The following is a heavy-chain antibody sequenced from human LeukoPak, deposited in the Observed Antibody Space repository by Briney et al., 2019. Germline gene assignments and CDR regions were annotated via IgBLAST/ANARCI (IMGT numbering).Heavy chain of an antibody. V-gene: IGHV4-4*02. CDR3: AREPLDYGDYAGGFDY. CDR2: IYHDGST. Sequence: SETLSLTCAVSGGSISSNNWWIWVRQSPEKGLEWIGEIYHDGSTNYNPSLKSRVTISMDKSKNQLSLKLNFVTAADTAVYYCAREPLDYGDYAGGFDYWGQGTLVTVSS. D-gene: IGHD4-17*01. J-gene: IGHJ4*02. CDR1: GGSISSNNW.